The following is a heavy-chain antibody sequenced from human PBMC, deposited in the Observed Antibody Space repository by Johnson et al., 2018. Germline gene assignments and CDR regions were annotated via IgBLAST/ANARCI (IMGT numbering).Heavy chain of an antibody. Sequence: VQLVESGGGLGQPGGSLTLSCAASGFPFSSYGMHWVRQAPGKGLAWVALIWYDGSKPDHADAVKGRVTISRDNSENTLYLQMNSLRAEDTAVYYCARDRWIADRIPSLDYWGQGTLVTVSS. D-gene: IGHD6-6*01. CDR1: GFPFSSYG. J-gene: IGHJ4*02. CDR3: ARDRWIADRIPSLDY. CDR2: IWYDGSKP. V-gene: IGHV3-33*08.